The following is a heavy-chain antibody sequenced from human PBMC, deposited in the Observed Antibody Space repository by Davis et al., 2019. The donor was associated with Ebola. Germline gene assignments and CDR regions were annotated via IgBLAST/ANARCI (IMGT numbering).Heavy chain of an antibody. CDR3: ARDPYTLRSSGWHAFDI. D-gene: IGHD3-22*01. J-gene: IGHJ3*02. V-gene: IGHV3-48*03. CDR1: GFTFRLYE. CDR2: ITSDGTTK. Sequence: GESLKISCAASGFTFRLYEMNWIRQAPGKGLEWVSYITSDGTTKYYADSVKGRFSISRDNARNSLFLQMNSLRAEDTAVYYCARDPYTLRSSGWHAFDIWGQGTMVTVSS.